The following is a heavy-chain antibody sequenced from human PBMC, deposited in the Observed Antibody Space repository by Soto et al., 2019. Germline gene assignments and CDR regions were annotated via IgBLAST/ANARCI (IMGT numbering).Heavy chain of an antibody. CDR2: IYYSGST. CDR3: ARDLNYYGSGSLNGAFDI. Sequence: SETLSLTCTVCGGSISSYYWSWIRQPPGKGLEWIGYIYYSGSTNYNPSLKSRVTISVDTSKNQFSLKLSSVTAADTAVYYCARDLNYYGSGSLNGAFDIWGQGTMVTVSS. V-gene: IGHV4-59*01. J-gene: IGHJ3*02. CDR1: GGSISSYY. D-gene: IGHD3-10*01.